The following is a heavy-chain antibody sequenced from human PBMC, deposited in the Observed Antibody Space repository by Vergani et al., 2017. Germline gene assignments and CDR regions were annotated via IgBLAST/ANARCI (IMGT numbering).Heavy chain of an antibody. Sequence: QVQLVQSGAEVKKPGASVKVSCKASGYTFTSYGISWVRQAPGQGLEWMGWISAYNGNTNYAQKLQGRVTMTTDTSTRTAYMELRSLRSDDTAVYYCARDLHRGRSGGSCYLKWGQGTLVTVSS. CDR2: ISAYNGNT. D-gene: IGHD2-15*01. V-gene: IGHV1-18*04. CDR1: GYTFTSYG. CDR3: ARDLHRGRSGGSCYLK. J-gene: IGHJ4*02.